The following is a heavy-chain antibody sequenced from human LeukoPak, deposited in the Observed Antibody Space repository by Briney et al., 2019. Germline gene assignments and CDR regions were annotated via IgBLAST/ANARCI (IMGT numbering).Heavy chain of an antibody. Sequence: PGGSLRLSCAASGFTFSSYSMNWVRQAPGKGLEWVSVTYSGGDTYYADSVKGRFTISRDNAQNSLYLQMNSLRAEDTAIYYCVRDRGTYRPIDYWGQGTLVTVSS. J-gene: IGHJ4*02. CDR1: GFTFSSYS. D-gene: IGHD1-26*01. V-gene: IGHV3-21*04. CDR3: VRDRGTYRPIDY. CDR2: TYSGGDT.